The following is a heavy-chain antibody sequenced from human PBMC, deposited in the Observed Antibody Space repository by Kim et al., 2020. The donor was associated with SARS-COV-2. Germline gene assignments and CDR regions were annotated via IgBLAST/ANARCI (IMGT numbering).Heavy chain of an antibody. Sequence: GGSLRLSCAASGFTFSSYAMHWVRQAPGKGLEYVSAISSNGGSTYYANSVKGRFTISRDNSKNTLYLQMGSLRAEDMAVYYCAREYYDSSGYYSFGMDV. CDR3: AREYYDSSGYYSFGMDV. D-gene: IGHD3-22*01. J-gene: IGHJ6*01. V-gene: IGHV3-64*01. CDR1: GFTFSSYA. CDR2: ISSNGGST.